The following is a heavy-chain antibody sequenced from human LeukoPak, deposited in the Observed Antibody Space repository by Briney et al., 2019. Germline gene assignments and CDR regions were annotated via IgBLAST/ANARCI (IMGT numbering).Heavy chain of an antibody. J-gene: IGHJ3*02. Sequence: PGGSLRLSCAASGFTFSSYAMHWVRQAPGKGLDWVASISYDGSNKYYADSVKGRFTISRDSSKNTLYLQMNSLGAEDTALYYCARDNWRDYLADALDIWGQGTMVTVSS. D-gene: IGHD4-11*01. V-gene: IGHV3-30-3*01. CDR3: ARDNWRDYLADALDI. CDR2: ISYDGSNK. CDR1: GFTFSSYA.